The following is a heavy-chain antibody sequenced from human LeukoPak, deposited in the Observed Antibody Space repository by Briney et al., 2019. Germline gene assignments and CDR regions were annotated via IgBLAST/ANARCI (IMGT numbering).Heavy chain of an antibody. Sequence: PSETLSLTCSVSGDSISSSFYYWGWIRQPPGKGLEWIASVYYSGSAYYNPSLKGRVTISVDTSKNQFSLKLSSVTAADTAVYYCSSMDFFDYWGQGTLVTVSS. CDR2: VYYSGSA. CDR1: GDSISSSFYY. CDR3: SSMDFFDY. D-gene: IGHD2/OR15-2a*01. V-gene: IGHV4-39*01. J-gene: IGHJ4*02.